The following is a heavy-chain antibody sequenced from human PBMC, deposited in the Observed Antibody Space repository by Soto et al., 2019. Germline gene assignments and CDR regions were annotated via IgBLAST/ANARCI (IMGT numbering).Heavy chain of an antibody. J-gene: IGHJ5*02. CDR3: ARDPWNYVSGWFGP. V-gene: IGHV1-3*05. D-gene: IGHD1-7*01. CDR2: INAGNGNT. Sequence: QVQLVQSGAEEKKPGASVKVSCKASGYTFTSYTMHWVRQAPGQRLEWMGWINAGNGNTKFSQKFQGRVTITRDTSASAADMGLSSLRSEDTAVYYCARDPWNYVSGWFGPWGQGALGTVSS. CDR1: GYTFTSYT.